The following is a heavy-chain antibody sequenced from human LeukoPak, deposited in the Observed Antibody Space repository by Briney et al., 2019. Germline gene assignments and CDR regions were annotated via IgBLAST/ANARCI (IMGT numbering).Heavy chain of an antibody. CDR3: ARDREALDYFDY. J-gene: IGHJ4*02. V-gene: IGHV3-21*01. CDR2: ISSSSSYI. Sequence: GGSLRLSCAASGFTFSSYSMNWVRQAPGKGLEWVSSISSSSSYIYYADSVKGRFTISRDNAKNTLYLQMNSLRAEDTAVYYCARDREALDYFDYWGQGTLVTVSS. CDR1: GFTFSSYS. D-gene: IGHD1-26*01.